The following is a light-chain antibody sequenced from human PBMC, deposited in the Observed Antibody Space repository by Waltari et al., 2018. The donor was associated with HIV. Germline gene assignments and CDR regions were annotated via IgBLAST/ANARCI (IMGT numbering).Light chain of an antibody. CDR2: DVS. J-gene: IGLJ1*01. Sequence: QPALTQPRSVSGSPGQSVTISCTGTSSAVGGYKYVSWYQQHPGKAPKLMIYDVSKRPSGVPDRFSCPKSGNTASLTISGLQAEDEADYYCCSYAGSYNYVFGTGTKVTVL. V-gene: IGLV2-11*01. CDR1: SSAVGGYKY. CDR3: CSYAGSYNYV.